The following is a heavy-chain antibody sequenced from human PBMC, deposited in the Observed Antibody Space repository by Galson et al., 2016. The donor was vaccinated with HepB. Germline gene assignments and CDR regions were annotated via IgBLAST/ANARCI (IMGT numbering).Heavy chain of an antibody. CDR3: AREAFSESEYGSSSH. D-gene: IGHD6-6*01. CDR2: ISFDGGTR. Sequence: SLRLSCAASGFTFSHYGIHWVRQSPGKGLEWLAVISFDGGTRSYADSVKGRFTISRDQSRKTVYLQITSLRDEDTAVYYCAREAFSESEYGSSSHWGQGTLVTVSS. CDR1: GFTFSHYG. J-gene: IGHJ4*02. V-gene: IGHV3-30*03.